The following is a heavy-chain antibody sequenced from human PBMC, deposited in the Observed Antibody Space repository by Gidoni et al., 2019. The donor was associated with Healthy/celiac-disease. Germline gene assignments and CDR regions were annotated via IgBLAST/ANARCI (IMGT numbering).Heavy chain of an antibody. D-gene: IGHD3-16*01. CDR1: GFTVSSNY. Sequence: EVQLVETGGGLIQPGGSLRLSCAASGFTVSSNYMSWVRQAPGKGLEWVSVIYSGGSTYYADSVKGRFTISRDNSKNTLYLQMNSLRAEDTAVYYCARATGLGSDAFDIWGQGTMVTVSS. J-gene: IGHJ3*02. CDR3: ARATGLGSDAFDI. CDR2: IYSGGST. V-gene: IGHV3-53*02.